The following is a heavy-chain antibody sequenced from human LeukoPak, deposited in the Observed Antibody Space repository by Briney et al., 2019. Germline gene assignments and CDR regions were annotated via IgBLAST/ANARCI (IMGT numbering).Heavy chain of an antibody. Sequence: PGGSLRVSCAVSGFTSRISGMHWVRQARGKGREGGTFIRYDGSNTYYADSVKGRFTISRDNSKNTLYLQMNSLRAEDTAVYYCAKGGDDSIQYWPQRTLVTVSS. J-gene: IGHJ4*02. CDR2: IRYDGSNT. CDR3: AKGGDDSIQY. CDR1: GFTSRISG. D-gene: IGHD4-11*01. V-gene: IGHV3-30*02.